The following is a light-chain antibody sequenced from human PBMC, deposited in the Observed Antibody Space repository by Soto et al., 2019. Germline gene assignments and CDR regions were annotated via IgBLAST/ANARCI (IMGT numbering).Light chain of an antibody. V-gene: IGLV2-8*01. Sequence: QSVLTQPPSASGSPGQSVTISCTGTSSDVGGYNYVSWYQQHPGNAPKLMIYEVSKRPSGVPDRFSGSKSGNTASLTVSGLQAEDEADYYCSSYAGSNNLGVFGTGTKVTVL. J-gene: IGLJ1*01. CDR2: EVS. CDR3: SSYAGSNNLGV. CDR1: SSDVGGYNY.